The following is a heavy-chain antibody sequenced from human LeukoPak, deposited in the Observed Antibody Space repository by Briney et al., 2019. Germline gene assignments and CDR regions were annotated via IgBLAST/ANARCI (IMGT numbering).Heavy chain of an antibody. Sequence: PGGSLRLSCAASGFTVSSNYMSWVRQAPGKGLEWVSVIYSGGSTYYADSVKGRFTISRDNSKNTLYLQMNSLRAEDTAVYYCARTNEMAALDYWGHGPLVTVSS. J-gene: IGHJ4*01. V-gene: IGHV3-53*01. D-gene: IGHD5-24*01. CDR2: IYSGGST. CDR1: GFTVSSNY. CDR3: ARTNEMAALDY.